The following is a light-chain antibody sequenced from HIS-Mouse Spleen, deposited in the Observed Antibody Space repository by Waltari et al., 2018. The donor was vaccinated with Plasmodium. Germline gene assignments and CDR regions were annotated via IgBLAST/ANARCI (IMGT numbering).Light chain of an antibody. CDR1: KLGDKY. J-gene: IGLJ2*01. CDR2: QDS. Sequence: SYELTPPPSVSVSPGQPASIPCSGDKLGDKYACWSQQKPGQSPVLVIYQDSKRPSGIPERFSGSNSGNTATLTISGTQAMDEADYYCQAWDSSTVVFGGGTKLTVL. CDR3: QAWDSSTVV. V-gene: IGLV3-1*01.